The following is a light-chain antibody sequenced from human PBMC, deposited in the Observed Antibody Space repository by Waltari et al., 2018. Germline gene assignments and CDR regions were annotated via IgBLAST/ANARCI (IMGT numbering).Light chain of an antibody. Sequence: SCRATDSVIRSYLAWYQQRPGQAPKLLIPGSSSRASGIPDRFSGSGSGTDFTLTISRLEPEDFAVYYCQQYGKSWNTFGQGTKLEIK. CDR2: GSS. CDR3: QQYGKSWNT. CDR1: DSVIRSY. J-gene: IGKJ2*01. V-gene: IGKV3-20*01.